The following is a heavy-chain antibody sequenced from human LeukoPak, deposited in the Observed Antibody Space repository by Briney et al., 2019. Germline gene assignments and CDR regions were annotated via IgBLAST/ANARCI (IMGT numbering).Heavy chain of an antibody. CDR2: IYYSGYT. V-gene: IGHV4-59*01. CDR1: GSSISTSY. J-gene: IGHJ4*02. CDR3: ARARSDSGRFDS. D-gene: IGHD1-26*01. Sequence: PSETLSLTCTFSGSSISTSYWCWIRQPPGKGLDWIAYIYYSGYTNYNPSLKRRVTISIDTSKNQFSLKLSSVTAEDTAVYYCARARSDSGRFDSWGQGTLVTVSS.